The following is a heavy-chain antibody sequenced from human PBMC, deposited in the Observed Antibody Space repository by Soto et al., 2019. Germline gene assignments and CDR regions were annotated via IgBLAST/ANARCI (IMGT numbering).Heavy chain of an antibody. CDR1: GFTVSSNY. CDR3: ARDRSSTYLVIPGYDAFDI. Sequence: GGSLRLSCAASGFTVSSNYMSWVRQASGKGLEWVSVIYSGGSTYYGDSVKGQFTISRDNAKNTLYLQMNSMRAEDTALYYCARDRSSTYLVIPGYDAFDIWGQGTMVTVSS. CDR2: IYSGGST. V-gene: IGHV3-66*01. J-gene: IGHJ3*02. D-gene: IGHD3-9*01.